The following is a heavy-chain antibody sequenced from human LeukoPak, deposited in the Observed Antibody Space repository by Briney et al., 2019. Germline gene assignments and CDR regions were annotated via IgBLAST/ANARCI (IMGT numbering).Heavy chain of an antibody. J-gene: IGHJ6*03. CDR3: ARAGGLTVPLSYYYYYYMDV. CDR1: GYTFTSYY. Sequence: ASVKVPCKASGYTFTSYYMHWVRQAPGQGLEWMGIINPSGGSTSYAQKFQGRVTMTRDTSTSTVYMELSSLRSEDTAVYYCARAGGLTVPLSYYYYYYMDVWGKGTTVTVSS. CDR2: INPSGGST. D-gene: IGHD3-16*01. V-gene: IGHV1-46*01.